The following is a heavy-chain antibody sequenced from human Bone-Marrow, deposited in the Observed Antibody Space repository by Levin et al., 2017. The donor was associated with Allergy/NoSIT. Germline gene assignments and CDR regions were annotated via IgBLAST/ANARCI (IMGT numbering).Heavy chain of an antibody. CDR3: ARDGPSIAAAGINYYYYMDG. D-gene: IGHD6-13*01. Sequence: PGGSLRLSCAASGFTFSSYGMHWVRQAPGKGLEWVAVIWYDGSNKYYADSVKGRFTISRDNSKNTLYLQMNSLRAEDTAVYYCARDGPSIAAAGINYYYYMDGWGKGTTVTVSS. CDR2: IWYDGSNK. J-gene: IGHJ6*03. CDR1: GFTFSSYG. V-gene: IGHV3-33*01.